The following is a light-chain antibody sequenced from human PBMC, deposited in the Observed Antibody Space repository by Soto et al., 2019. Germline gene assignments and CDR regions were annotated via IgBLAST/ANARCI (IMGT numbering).Light chain of an antibody. CDR2: DAS. CDR1: QSVATY. J-gene: IGKJ2*02. V-gene: IGKV3-15*01. Sequence: EIVMTQSPATLSVSAGERVTLSCRASQSVATYVTWYQQKPGQAPRLLIYDASIRATDIPARFSGSGSGTEFTLTITSLQSEDGAVYYCQQSDKWPCTFGQGTNLEMK. CDR3: QQSDKWPCT.